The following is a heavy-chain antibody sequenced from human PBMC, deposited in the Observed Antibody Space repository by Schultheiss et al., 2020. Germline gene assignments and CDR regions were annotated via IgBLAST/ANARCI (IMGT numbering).Heavy chain of an antibody. CDR1: GGSISTYY. CDR2: IDYSGIT. V-gene: IGHV4-31*11. CDR3: ARAYYGDTLGY. J-gene: IGHJ4*02. D-gene: IGHD4-17*01. Sequence: SQTLSLTCVVSGGSISTYYWGWIRQPPGKGLEWIGCIDYSGITYYNPSLRSRIAISVDTSKNQFSLKLSSVTAADTAVYYCARAYYGDTLGYWGQGTLVTVSS.